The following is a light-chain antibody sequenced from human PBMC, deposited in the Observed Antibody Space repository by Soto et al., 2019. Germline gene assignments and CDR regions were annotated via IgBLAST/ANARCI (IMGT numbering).Light chain of an antibody. CDR3: QQYNKWPIT. Sequence: VLTQSPATLSVSPGEGATLSCRASQSVRSLLAWYQQKPGQAPRLLIYGASTRAAGLPDRLSGSGSGTEFTLSISSLQSEDFAVYYCQQYNKWPITFGQGTRLEIK. CDR2: GAS. CDR1: QSVRSL. J-gene: IGKJ5*01. V-gene: IGKV3-15*01.